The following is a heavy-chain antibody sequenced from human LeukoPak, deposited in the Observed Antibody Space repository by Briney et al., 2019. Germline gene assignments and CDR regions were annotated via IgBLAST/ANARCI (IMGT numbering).Heavy chain of an antibody. J-gene: IGHJ4*02. V-gene: IGHV3-23*01. CDR1: GGSISSYY. CDR2: ISGSGGST. Sequence: ETLSLTCTVSGGSISSYYWSWVRQAPGKGLEWVSAISGSGGSTYYADSVKGRFTISRDNSKNTLYLQMNSLRAEDTAVYYCAKGGSYYYDSSGHYYFDYWGQGTLVTVSS. CDR3: AKGGSYYYDSSGHYYFDY. D-gene: IGHD3-22*01.